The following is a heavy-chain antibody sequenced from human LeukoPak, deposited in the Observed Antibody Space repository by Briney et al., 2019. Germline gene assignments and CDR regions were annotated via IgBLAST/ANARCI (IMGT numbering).Heavy chain of an antibody. V-gene: IGHV1-69*04. CDR3: ARDRALYSSSWYT. D-gene: IGHD6-13*01. Sequence: ASVKVSCKASGGTFSSYAISWVRQAPGQGLEWMGRIIPILGIANYAQKFQGRVTITADKSTSTAYMELSSLRSEDTAVYYCARDRALYSSSWYTWGQGTLVIVSS. CDR2: IIPILGIA. J-gene: IGHJ5*02. CDR1: GGTFSSYA.